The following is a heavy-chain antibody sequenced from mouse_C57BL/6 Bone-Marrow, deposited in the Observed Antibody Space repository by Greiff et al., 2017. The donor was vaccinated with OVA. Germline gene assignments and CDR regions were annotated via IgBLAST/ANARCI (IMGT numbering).Heavy chain of an antibody. CDR1: GYTFTDSY. V-gene: IGHV1-26*01. Sequence: EVQLQQSGPELVKPGASVKISCKASGYTFTDSYMNWVKQSHGKSLEWIGNINPNNGGTSYTPKFKGKATLTVDKYSSTAYMELRSLTSEYSAVYYYARGSIYDYDVDAFDYWGQGTTLTVSS. CDR2: INPNNGGT. D-gene: IGHD2-4*01. CDR3: ARGSIYDYDVDAFDY. J-gene: IGHJ2*01.